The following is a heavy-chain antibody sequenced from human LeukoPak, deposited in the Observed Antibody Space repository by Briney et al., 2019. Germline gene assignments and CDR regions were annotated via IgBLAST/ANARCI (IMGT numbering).Heavy chain of an antibody. CDR1: LSTFTRYY. D-gene: IGHD2-8*02. CDR2: INPNSGGT. V-gene: IGHV1-2*02. Sequence: SVKVSPTASLSTFTRYYIHWVRQARGPGLEGMGWINPNSGGTNYAQKFQGRVPMPSDTAISAAHMDLCRLRCEDSAVYYCARDKRLVGFDPWGQGTLGNLFS. J-gene: IGHJ5*01. CDR3: ARDKRLVGFDP.